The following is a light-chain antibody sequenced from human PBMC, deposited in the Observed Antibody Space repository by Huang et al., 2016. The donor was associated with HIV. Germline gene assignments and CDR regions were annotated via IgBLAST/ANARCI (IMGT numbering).Light chain of an antibody. CDR1: QDIRNH. CDR2: EAF. Sequence: DIQMTQSPSSLSESVGNRVTITCQASQDIRNHLNWYQQKPGIAPNLLIYEAFSLQTGGPSRFSGSGSGTDYTLIISSLQPEDFATYYCQQFDNSLTFGAGTKVEIK. CDR3: QQFDNSLT. V-gene: IGKV1-33*01. J-gene: IGKJ4*01.